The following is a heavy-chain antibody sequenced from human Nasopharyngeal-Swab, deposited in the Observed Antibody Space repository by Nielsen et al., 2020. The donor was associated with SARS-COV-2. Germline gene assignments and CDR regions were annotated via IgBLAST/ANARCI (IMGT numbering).Heavy chain of an antibody. V-gene: IGHV7-4-1*02. D-gene: IGHD6-13*01. Sequence: WVRQAPGQGLEWMGWINTNTGNPTYAQGFTGRFVFSLDTSVSTAYLQISSLKAEDTAVYYCARDWGYSSSWGLEQISYYMDVWGQGTTVTVSS. CDR2: INTNTGNP. J-gene: IGHJ6*03. CDR3: ARDWGYSSSWGLEQISYYMDV.